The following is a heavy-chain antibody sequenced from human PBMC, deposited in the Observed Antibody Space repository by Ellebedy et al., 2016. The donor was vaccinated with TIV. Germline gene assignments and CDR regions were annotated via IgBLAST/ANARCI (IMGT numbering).Heavy chain of an antibody. CDR3: ARDFRQWLAQGDALDV. CDR1: GFTFSLYS. V-gene: IGHV3-48*01. J-gene: IGHJ6*02. D-gene: IGHD6-19*01. CDR2: ISSGSSPI. Sequence: PGGSLRLSCAASGFTFSLYSMNRVRQAPGKGLEWISYISSGSSPIYYADSVKGRFTITRDNDKNLLYLQMSSLRVEDTAVYYCARDFRQWLAQGDALDVWGQGTTVTVSS.